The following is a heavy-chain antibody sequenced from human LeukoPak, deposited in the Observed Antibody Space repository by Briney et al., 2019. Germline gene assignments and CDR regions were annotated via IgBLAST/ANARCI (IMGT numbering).Heavy chain of an antibody. J-gene: IGHJ4*02. CDR2: ISVDNSAT. Sequence: ASVKVSCKASGYMFTNYGIGWVRQAPGQGLEWMGWISVDNSATHYAQKLQGRVTMTTDTSTSTAYMELRSLRSDDTAVYYCARERLPYYDFWSASGDYFDYWGQGTLVTVSS. D-gene: IGHD3-3*01. CDR1: GYMFTNYG. CDR3: ARERLPYYDFWSASGDYFDY. V-gene: IGHV1-18*01.